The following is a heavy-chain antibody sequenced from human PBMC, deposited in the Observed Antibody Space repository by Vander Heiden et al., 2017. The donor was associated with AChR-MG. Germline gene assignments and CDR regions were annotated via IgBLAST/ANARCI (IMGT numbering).Heavy chain of an antibody. D-gene: IGHD3-22*01. CDR3: ARHWADQYDSSGYGDAFDI. V-gene: IGHV5-10-1*03. J-gene: IGHJ3*02. CDR1: GYRFTSCW. CDR2: IDPSDSYN. Sequence: EVQLVQSGAEVKEPGESLRISCKGPGYRFTSCWLTWVRQTPGKGLEWMGRIDPSDSYNNYSPSFQGHVTTSVDKSISTAYLQWSSLKASDTAIYYCARHWADQYDSSGYGDAFDIWGQGTVVTVSS.